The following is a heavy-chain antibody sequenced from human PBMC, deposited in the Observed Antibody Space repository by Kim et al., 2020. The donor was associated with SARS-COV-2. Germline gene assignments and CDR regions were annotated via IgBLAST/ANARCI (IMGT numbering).Heavy chain of an antibody. J-gene: IGHJ4*02. CDR2: SYTT. Sequence: SYTTDYAASVKGRFISSRDDSKNSLCLEMNSLKTEDTAVYYCARGANSDYWGQGTLVTVSS. CDR3: ARGANSDY. V-gene: IGHV3-72*01. D-gene: IGHD2-15*01.